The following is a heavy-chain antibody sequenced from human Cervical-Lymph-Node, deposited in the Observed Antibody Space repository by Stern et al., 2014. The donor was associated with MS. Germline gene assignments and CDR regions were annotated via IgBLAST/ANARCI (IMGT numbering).Heavy chain of an antibody. CDR1: GASIRSYS. J-gene: IGHJ4*02. CDR2: IYYSGSS. Sequence: QVQLQESGPGLVKPSETLSLTCTVSGASIRSYSWSWIRQTPGKGLAWIGYIYYSGSSNQNPSLKSRVTISVDTSKNQFSLRLRSVTAVDTAVYYCAGGSTVGAPDFWGQGTLVTVSS. V-gene: IGHV4-59*01. CDR3: AGGSTVGAPDF. D-gene: IGHD4-23*01.